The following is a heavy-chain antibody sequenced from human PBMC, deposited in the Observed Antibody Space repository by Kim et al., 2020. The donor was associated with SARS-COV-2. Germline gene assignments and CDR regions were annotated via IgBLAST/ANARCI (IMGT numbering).Heavy chain of an antibody. V-gene: IGHV3-64D*06. D-gene: IGHD6-13*01. J-gene: IGHJ4*02. CDR1: GFTFSNYP. CDR2: ISKNGGST. CDR3: VRRSNWYQDGDY. Sequence: GGSPRLSCLVSGFTFSNYPMHWVRQAPGKGPESVSAISKNGGSTYYADSVKGRLTISRDNSKNILYLQMSSLRAEDTAVYYCVRRSNWYQDGDYWGQGTLVTVSS.